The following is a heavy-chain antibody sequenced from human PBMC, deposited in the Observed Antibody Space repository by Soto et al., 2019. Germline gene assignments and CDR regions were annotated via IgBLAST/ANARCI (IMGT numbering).Heavy chain of an antibody. V-gene: IGHV4-61*01. CDR2: IYYSGST. Sequence: QVQLQESGPGLVKPSETLSLTCTVSGGSVSSGSYSWSWIRQPPGKGLEWIRYIYYSGSTNYNPSLKSRVTISVGTGKSQFSLKLSSVTAADTAEYYGAISTRGGWYKLEYLGQGTLVTVSS. J-gene: IGHJ4*02. D-gene: IGHD6-19*01. CDR3: AISTRGGWYKLEY. CDR1: GGSVSSGSYS.